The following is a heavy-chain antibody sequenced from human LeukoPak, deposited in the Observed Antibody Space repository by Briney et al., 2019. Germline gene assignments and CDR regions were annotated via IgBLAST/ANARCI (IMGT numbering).Heavy chain of an antibody. Sequence: GESLKISCKGSGYSFTSYWIGWVRQKPGKGLEWMGIIYPGDSDTRYSPSFQGQVTISADKSISTAYLQWSSLKASDTAMYYCAKGRSDGDPNDAFDIWGQGTMVTVSS. D-gene: IGHD4-17*01. CDR2: IYPGDSDT. V-gene: IGHV5-51*01. CDR3: AKGRSDGDPNDAFDI. J-gene: IGHJ3*02. CDR1: GYSFTSYW.